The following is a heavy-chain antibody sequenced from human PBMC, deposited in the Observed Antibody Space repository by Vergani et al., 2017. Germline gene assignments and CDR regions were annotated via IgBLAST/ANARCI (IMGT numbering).Heavy chain of an antibody. CDR1: GFTFSSYA. V-gene: IGHV3-30*04. Sequence: QVQLVESGGGVVQPGRSLRLSCAASGFTFSSYAMHWVRQAPGKGLEWVAVISYDGSNKYYADSVKGRFTISRDNSKNTLYLQMNSLRAEDTAVYYCARDPPAYSSSHYYYYYMDVWGKGP. D-gene: IGHD6-6*01. J-gene: IGHJ6*03. CDR2: ISYDGSNK. CDR3: ARDPPAYSSSHYYYYYMDV.